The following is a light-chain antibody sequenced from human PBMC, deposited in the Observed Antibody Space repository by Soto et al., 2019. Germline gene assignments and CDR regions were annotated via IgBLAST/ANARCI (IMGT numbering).Light chain of an antibody. CDR2: GGS. CDR1: QSVSSNH. J-gene: IGKJ1*01. CDR3: QQYSSSRT. V-gene: IGKV3-20*01. Sequence: DILFTQSPGTLSLSPGERRTLSFRASQSVSSNHLAWYQPKPGQAPRLLIYGGSSTATGIPVRLSGGGSETDFTLPITRLEPEDFAMYYCQQYSSSRTFGQGTKVDIK.